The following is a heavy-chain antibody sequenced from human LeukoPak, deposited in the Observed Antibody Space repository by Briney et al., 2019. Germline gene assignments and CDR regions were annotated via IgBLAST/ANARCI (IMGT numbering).Heavy chain of an antibody. CDR1: GGSISSYY. CDR3: ARGSSEYAFDI. Sequence: PSETLSLTCTVSGGSISSYYWSWIRQPPGKGLEWIGYIYYSGSTNYNPSLKSRVTISVDTSKNQFSLKLSAVTAADTVVYYCARGSSEYAFDIWGQGTMVTVSS. V-gene: IGHV4-59*01. D-gene: IGHD3-22*01. J-gene: IGHJ3*02. CDR2: IYYSGST.